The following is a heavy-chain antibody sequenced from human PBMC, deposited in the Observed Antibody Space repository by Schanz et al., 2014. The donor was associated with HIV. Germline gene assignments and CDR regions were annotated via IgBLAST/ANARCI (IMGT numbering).Heavy chain of an antibody. Sequence: EVQLVESGGDLVQPGRSLRLSCAGSGFTFSTYSMNWVRRAPGKGLEWGSGISGSGGTTYYADSVKGRFTISRDNSKNTLYLQMSSLRAEDTAVYYCAKGGGWLPLYTDYWGQGTLVAVSS. J-gene: IGHJ4*02. V-gene: IGHV3-23*04. CDR2: ISGSGGTT. CDR1: GFTFSTYS. CDR3: AKGGGWLPLYTDY. D-gene: IGHD5-12*01.